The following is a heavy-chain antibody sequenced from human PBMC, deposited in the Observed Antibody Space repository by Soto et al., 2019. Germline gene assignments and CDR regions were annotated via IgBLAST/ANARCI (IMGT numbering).Heavy chain of an antibody. D-gene: IGHD6-19*01. Sequence: QVHLQESGPGLVKPSGTLSLTCAVSGGSITTNWWSWVRQPPGKGLEWIGEIYHSGTTNYNPSLRGRVTISGAKSNNQCSLNLNSGTAADSAIDYCARHIAVPRTRGFDYWGQGNLVTVSS. CDR1: GGSITTNW. J-gene: IGHJ4*02. CDR3: ARHIAVPRTRGFDY. CDR2: IYHSGTT. V-gene: IGHV4-4*02.